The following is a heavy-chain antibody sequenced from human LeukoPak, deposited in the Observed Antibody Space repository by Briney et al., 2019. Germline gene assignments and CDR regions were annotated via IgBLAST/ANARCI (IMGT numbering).Heavy chain of an antibody. J-gene: IGHJ4*02. V-gene: IGHV3-64D*06. CDR2: ISSNGGST. D-gene: IGHD4-17*01. CDR3: VKDGTDYGDFPRDYFDY. Sequence: GGSLRPSCSASGFTFSSYAMHWVRQAPGKGLEYVSAISSNGGSTYYADSVKGRFTISRDNSKNTLYLQMSSLRAEDTAVYYCVKDGTDYGDFPRDYFDYWGQGTLVTVSS. CDR1: GFTFSSYA.